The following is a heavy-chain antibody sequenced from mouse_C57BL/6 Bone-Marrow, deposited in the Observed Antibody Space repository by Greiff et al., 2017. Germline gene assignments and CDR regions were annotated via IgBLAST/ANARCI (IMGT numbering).Heavy chain of an antibody. D-gene: IGHD1-1*01. CDR3: ARCVLGYWCFGV. CDR1: GYTFTSYW. CDR2: IHPNSGST. Sequence: QVQLQQPGAELVKPGASVKLSCKASGYTFTSYWMHWVKQRPGQGLEWIGMIHPNSGSTNYNEKFKSKATLTVDKSSSTAYMPLISLTSEDSAVYDCARCVLGYWCFGVWGTGTTVTVSA. V-gene: IGHV1-64*01. J-gene: IGHJ1*03.